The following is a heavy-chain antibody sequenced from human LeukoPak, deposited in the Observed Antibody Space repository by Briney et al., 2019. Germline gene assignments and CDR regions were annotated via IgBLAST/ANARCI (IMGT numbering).Heavy chain of an antibody. D-gene: IGHD6-19*01. CDR3: ARGRGAKQWLVYYYYYMDV. CDR1: GGSFSGYY. J-gene: IGHJ6*03. CDR2: INHSGST. Sequence: SETLSLTCAVYGGSFSGYYWSWIRQPPGKGLEWIGEINHSGSTNYNPSLKGRVTISVDTSKNQFSLKLSSVTAADTAVYYCARGRGAKQWLVYYYYYMDVWGKGTTVTVSS. V-gene: IGHV4-34*01.